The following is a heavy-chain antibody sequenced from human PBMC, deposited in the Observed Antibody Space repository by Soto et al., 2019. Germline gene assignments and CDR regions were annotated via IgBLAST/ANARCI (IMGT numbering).Heavy chain of an antibody. J-gene: IGHJ1*01. D-gene: IGHD2-2*01. CDR2: IIPILGIA. Sequence: SGKVSCKASGGTFSSYTISWVRQAPGQGLEWMGRIIPILGIANYAQKFQGRVTITADKSTSTAYMELSSLRSEDTAVYYCARGSAIPAAEYFQHWGQATLVTVSS. CDR3: ARGSAIPAAEYFQH. CDR1: GGTFSSYT. V-gene: IGHV1-69*02.